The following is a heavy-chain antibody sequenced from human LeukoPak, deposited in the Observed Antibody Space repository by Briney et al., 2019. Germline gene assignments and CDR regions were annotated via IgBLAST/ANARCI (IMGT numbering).Heavy chain of an antibody. V-gene: IGHV1-69*02. J-gene: IGHJ4*02. CDR1: GGTFSSYT. CDR2: IIPILGMA. D-gene: IGHD6-6*01. CDR3: ARSEMSRAARRYYFDY. Sequence: SVKVSCKASGGTFSSYTISWVRQAPGQGLEWMGRIIPILGMANYAQKFQGRVTITADKSTSTAYMELSSLRSEDTAVHYCARSEMSRAARRYYFDYWGQGTLVTVSS.